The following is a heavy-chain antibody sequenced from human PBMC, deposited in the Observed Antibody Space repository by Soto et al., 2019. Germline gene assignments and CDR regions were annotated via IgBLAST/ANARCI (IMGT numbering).Heavy chain of an antibody. D-gene: IGHD3-16*02. CDR3: AKDVMITFGGVIVAYFDY. Sequence: EVQLLESGGGLVQPGGSLRLSCAASGFTFSSYAMSWVRQAPGKGLEWVSAISGSGGSTYYADSVKGRFTISRDNSKNTLDLQMNSLRAEDTAVYYCAKDVMITFGGVIVAYFDYWGQGTLVTVSS. J-gene: IGHJ4*02. V-gene: IGHV3-23*01. CDR2: ISGSGGST. CDR1: GFTFSSYA.